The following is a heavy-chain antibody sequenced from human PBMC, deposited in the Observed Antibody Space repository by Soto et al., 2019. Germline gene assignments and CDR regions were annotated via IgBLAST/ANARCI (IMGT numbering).Heavy chain of an antibody. CDR1: GFSLSTSGVG. V-gene: IGHV2-5*02. Sequence: QITLQESGPTLVKPTQTLTLTCTFSGFSLSTSGVGVGWIRQPPGKALEWLALSYWDDDTRYSPSLKSRLSIPKDTSKNQVVLTMTNMDPVDTATYYCAHRRSDCSGGSCYSSYYYGMDVWGQGTTVTVSS. CDR3: AHRRSDCSGGSCYSSYYYGMDV. J-gene: IGHJ6*02. D-gene: IGHD2-15*01. CDR2: SYWDDDT.